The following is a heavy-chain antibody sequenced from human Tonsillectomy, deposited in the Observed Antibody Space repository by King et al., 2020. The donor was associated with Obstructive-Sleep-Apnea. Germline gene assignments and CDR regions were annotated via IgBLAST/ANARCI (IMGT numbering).Heavy chain of an antibody. CDR2: IYYTGST. CDR1: GGSISSYS. V-gene: IGHV4-59*08. D-gene: IGHD4-23*01. Sequence: VQLQESGPGLVKSSETLSLTCTVSGGSISSYSWSWIRQPPGKGLEWIGHIYYTGSTYYNPSLKSRVTISVDKSKNQFSLKLSSVTAADTAVYYCARQSVNYGGDSVYYYYGMDVWGQGTTVTVSS. CDR3: ARQSVNYGGDSVYYYYGMDV. J-gene: IGHJ6*02.